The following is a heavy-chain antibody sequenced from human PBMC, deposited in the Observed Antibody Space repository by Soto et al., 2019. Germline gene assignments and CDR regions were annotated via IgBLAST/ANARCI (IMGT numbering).Heavy chain of an antibody. CDR1: GFTFDDYA. Sequence: EVQLVESGGGLVQPGRSLRLSCAASGFTFDDYAMHWVRQAPGKGLEWVSGISWNSGSIGYADSVKGRFTISRDNAKNSLYLQMNSLSAEDTALYYCAKDTGGVTKTDAFDIWGQGTMVTVSS. V-gene: IGHV3-9*01. D-gene: IGHD2-21*02. CDR2: ISWNSGSI. J-gene: IGHJ3*02. CDR3: AKDTGGVTKTDAFDI.